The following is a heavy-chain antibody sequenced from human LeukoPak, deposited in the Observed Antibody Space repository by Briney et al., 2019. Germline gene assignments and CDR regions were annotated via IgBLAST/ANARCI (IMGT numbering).Heavy chain of an antibody. D-gene: IGHD6-19*01. CDR3: ARRQWHYDYYMGV. V-gene: IGHV4-39*01. J-gene: IGHJ6*03. Sequence: SETLSLTCTVSGGSISSSSYYWGWIRQPPGKGLEWIGSIYYSGDTYYNPTLKSRRVTISVDTSKNQFSLRLSSVTAADTAVYYCARRQWHYDYYMGVWGKGSTVTVSS. CDR1: GGSISSSSYY. CDR2: IYYSGDT.